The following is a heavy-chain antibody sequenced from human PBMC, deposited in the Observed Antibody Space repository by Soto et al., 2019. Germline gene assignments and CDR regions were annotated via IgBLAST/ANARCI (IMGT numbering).Heavy chain of an antibody. CDR2: IWYDGSNK. V-gene: IGHV3-33*01. J-gene: IGHJ4*02. CDR3: ARDLVVVPAGLGY. Sequence: QVQLVESGGGVVQPGRSLRLSCAASGFTFSSYGMHWVRQAPGKGLEWVAVIWYDGSNKYYADSVKGRFTISRDNSKNTLYLQMNSLRAEDTAVYYCARDLVVVPAGLGYWGQGTLVTVSS. CDR1: GFTFSSYG. D-gene: IGHD2-2*01.